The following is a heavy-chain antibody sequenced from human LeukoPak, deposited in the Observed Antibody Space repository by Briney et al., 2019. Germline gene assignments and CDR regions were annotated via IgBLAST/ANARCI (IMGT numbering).Heavy chain of an antibody. D-gene: IGHD4-23*01. V-gene: IGHV3-53*01. CDR1: GFAVSSNY. J-gene: IGHJ4*02. CDR2: IYSGGNT. Sequence: GGSLRLSCAASGFAVSSNYLSWVRQAPGKGLEWVSVIYSGGNTYYADSVKGRFTISRDNSKNTLFLQMHSLRAEDTAVYYCARRGDGGRPFDYWGQGTLVTVSS. CDR3: ARRGDGGRPFDY.